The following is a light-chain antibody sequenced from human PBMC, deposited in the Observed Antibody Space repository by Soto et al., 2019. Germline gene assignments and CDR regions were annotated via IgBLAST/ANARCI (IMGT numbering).Light chain of an antibody. J-gene: IGKJ4*01. Sequence: EIVLTQSPGTLSLSPGDRATLFCRASQSVSFNYLAWYKQKPGQAPRLLIYGASSRATGIPDRFSGSGSGADFTLTISRLEPEDSAVYYCQQYGNPPAFGGGTKVEI. CDR2: GAS. CDR1: QSVSFNY. CDR3: QQYGNPPA. V-gene: IGKV3-20*01.